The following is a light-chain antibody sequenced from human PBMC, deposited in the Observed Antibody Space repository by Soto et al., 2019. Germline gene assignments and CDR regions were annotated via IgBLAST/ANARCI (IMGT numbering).Light chain of an antibody. V-gene: IGKV1-8*01. CDR2: AAS. CDR3: QQYYSYSFT. CDR1: QGIATY. J-gene: IGKJ3*01. Sequence: AIRMTQSPSSFSASTGDRVTITCQASQGIATYLAWYQQKPVQAPNLLIYAASILQSWVPSKFSGRGSWPDFTLTLRSLQNEDCATDSCQQYYSYSFTFGTENNVDIK.